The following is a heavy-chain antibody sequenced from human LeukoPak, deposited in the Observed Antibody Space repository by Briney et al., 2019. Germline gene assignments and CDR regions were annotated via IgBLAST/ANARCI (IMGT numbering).Heavy chain of an antibody. CDR3: AKDGGLWVSAHWGDS. J-gene: IGHJ4*02. CDR2: IGTGGGNT. Sequence: TGGSLGLSLPASGFPFSSYTMGWVRKAPGRGRNWVSPIGTGGGNTYYADSVKGRFTVSRDDSKNTLYLQMNSLRAEDTAVYYCAKDGGLWVSAHWGDSWGRGTLVTVSS. CDR1: GFPFSSYT. V-gene: IGHV3-23*01. D-gene: IGHD7-27*01.